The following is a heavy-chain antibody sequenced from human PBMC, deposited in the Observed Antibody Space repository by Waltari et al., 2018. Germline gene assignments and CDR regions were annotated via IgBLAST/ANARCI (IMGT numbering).Heavy chain of an antibody. V-gene: IGHV3-7*01. CDR1: GFTFSRYW. J-gene: IGHJ4*01. CDR2: INYDGSQK. Sequence: EVQLVESGGGLVQPGGSLRLSCGASGFTFSRYWMSWVRQTPGKGLEWVANINYDGSQKYYVDSVKGRFTISRDNAKNSVYLQMNSLRVEDTAVYYCAKSRGFEYWG. D-gene: IGHD2-2*01. CDR3: AKSRGFEY.